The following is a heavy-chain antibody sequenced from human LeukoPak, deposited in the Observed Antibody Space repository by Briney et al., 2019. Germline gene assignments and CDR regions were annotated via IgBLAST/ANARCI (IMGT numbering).Heavy chain of an antibody. J-gene: IGHJ6*03. D-gene: IGHD3-9*01. CDR1: GGTFSSYA. CDR2: IIPIFGTA. Sequence: VASVKVSCKASGGTFSSYAISWVRQAPGQGLEWMGGIIPIFGTANYAQKFQGRVTITADESTSTAYMELSSLRSEDTAVYYCARSDILTGYAYYYYYYYMDVWGKGTTVTVSS. V-gene: IGHV1-69*13. CDR3: ARSDILTGYAYYYYYYYMDV.